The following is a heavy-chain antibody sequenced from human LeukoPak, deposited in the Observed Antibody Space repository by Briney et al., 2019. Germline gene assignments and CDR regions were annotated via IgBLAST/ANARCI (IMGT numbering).Heavy chain of an antibody. D-gene: IGHD1-26*01. CDR2: ISGDGRDT. J-gene: IGHJ4*02. CDR1: GFTFSSYW. CDR3: ASHAASGSYFFDS. V-gene: IGHV3-74*01. Sequence: GGSLRLSCAASGFTFSSYWMHWVRQVPGKGLAWVARISGDGRDTNSADSVKGRFTISRDSSKNMVYLQLNSLRAEDTAVYYCASHAASGSYFFDSWGQGTLVTVSS.